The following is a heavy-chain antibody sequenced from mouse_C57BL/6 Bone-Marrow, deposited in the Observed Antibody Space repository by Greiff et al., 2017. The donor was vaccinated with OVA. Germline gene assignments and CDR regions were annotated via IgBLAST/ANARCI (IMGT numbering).Heavy chain of an antibody. CDR3: ARFYYGIYWYFDV. D-gene: IGHD1-1*01. CDR2: IYPRDGST. V-gene: IGHV1-85*01. CDR1: GYTFTSYD. Sequence: VQRVESGPELVKPGASVKLSCKASGYTFTSYDINWVKQRPGQGLEWIGWIYPRDGSTKYNEKFKGKATLTVDTSSSTAYMELHSLTSEDSAVYFCARFYYGIYWYFDVWGTGTTVTVSS. J-gene: IGHJ1*03.